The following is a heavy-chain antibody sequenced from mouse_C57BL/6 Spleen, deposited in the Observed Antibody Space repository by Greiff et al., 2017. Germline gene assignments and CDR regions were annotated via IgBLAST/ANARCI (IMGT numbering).Heavy chain of an antibody. V-gene: IGHV14-1*01. CDR3: TTGVYYGSSYAMDY. J-gene: IGHJ4*01. D-gene: IGHD1-1*01. CDR1: GFNIKDYY. Sequence: EVQLQQSGAELVRPGASVKLSCTASGFNIKDYYMHWVKQRPEQGLEWIGRIDPEDGDTEYAPKFQGKATMTADTSSNTAYLQLSSLTSEDNAVYYCTTGVYYGSSYAMDYWGQGTSVTVSS. CDR2: IDPEDGDT.